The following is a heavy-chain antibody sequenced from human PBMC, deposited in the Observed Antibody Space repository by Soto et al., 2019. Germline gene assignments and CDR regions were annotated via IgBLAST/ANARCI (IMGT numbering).Heavy chain of an antibody. CDR1: GFPFRDAW. CDR3: TAATGYSSSTSCSGR. Sequence: VGSLRLSCTASGFPFRDAWMTWVRQAPGKGLEWVGRITTKTDGGTTDCAAPVKGRFTISRDDSKDTLYLQMNNLKTEDKAVYYCTAATGYSSSTSCSGRRGQGPLVTAPQ. V-gene: IGHV3-15*01. CDR2: ITTKTDGGTT. J-gene: IGHJ4*02. D-gene: IGHD2-2*01.